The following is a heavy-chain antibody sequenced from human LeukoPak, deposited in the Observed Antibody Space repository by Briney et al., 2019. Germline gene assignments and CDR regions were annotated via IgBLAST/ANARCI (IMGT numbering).Heavy chain of an antibody. V-gene: IGHV1-18*01. Sequence: ASVKDSCKASGYTFTSYGISWVRQAPGQGLEWMGWISAYNGNTNYAQKLQGRVTMTTDTSTSTAYMELRSLRSDDTAVYYCARGPIAGSSGFEFDPWGQGTPVTVSS. CDR2: ISAYNGNT. J-gene: IGHJ5*02. D-gene: IGHD2-21*01. CDR1: GYTFTSYG. CDR3: ARGPIAGSSGFEFDP.